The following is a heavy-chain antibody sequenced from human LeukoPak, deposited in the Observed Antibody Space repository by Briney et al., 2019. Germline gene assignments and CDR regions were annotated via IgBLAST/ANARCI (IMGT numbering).Heavy chain of an antibody. CDR3: ARHYYDSSGYYSIYYYYGMDV. J-gene: IGHJ6*02. CDR1: GFTFSSYA. V-gene: IGHV3-23*01. Sequence: PGGSLRLSCAASGFTFSSYAMSWVRQAPGKGLEWVSAISGSGGSTYYADSVKGRFTISRDNSKNTLYLQMNSLRAEDTAVYYCARHYYDSSGYYSIYYYYGMDVWGQGTTVTISS. CDR2: ISGSGGST. D-gene: IGHD3-22*01.